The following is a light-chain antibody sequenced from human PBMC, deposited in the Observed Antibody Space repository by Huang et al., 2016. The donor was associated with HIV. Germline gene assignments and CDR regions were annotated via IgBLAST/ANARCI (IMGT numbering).Light chain of an antibody. CDR2: AAS. J-gene: IGKJ4*01. CDR3: QQSYSTLLT. CDR1: QSISTY. V-gene: IGKV1-39*01. Sequence: DIQLTQSPSSLSASVKDRVTITCRASQSISTYINWYQHKSGKAPKLLIYAASTLQSVVPSRFRGGGSGTDFTLTISSLQPEDFATYDCQQSYSTLLTFGGGTKVEIK.